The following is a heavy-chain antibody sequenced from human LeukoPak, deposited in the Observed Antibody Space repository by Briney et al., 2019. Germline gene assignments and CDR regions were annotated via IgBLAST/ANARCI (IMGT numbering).Heavy chain of an antibody. CDR2: ISSSSSYI. D-gene: IGHD2-2*01. J-gene: IGHJ5*02. CDR3: ASCSSTSCYGGFDP. Sequence: GGSLRLSCAASGFTFSSYSMNWVRQAPGKGLEWVSSISSSSSYIYHADSVKGRFTISRDNAKNSLYLQMNSLRAEDTAVYYCASCSSTSCYGGFDPWGQGTLVTVSS. V-gene: IGHV3-21*01. CDR1: GFTFSSYS.